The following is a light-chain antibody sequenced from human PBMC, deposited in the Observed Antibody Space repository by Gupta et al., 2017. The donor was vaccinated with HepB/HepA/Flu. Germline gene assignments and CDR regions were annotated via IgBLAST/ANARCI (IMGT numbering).Light chain of an antibody. CDR3: NSRDSSGNHV. Sequence: SSELTQDPSVSVAWGQTVRHPSQGDSLRSYYASWYQQKPGQAPILVIYGKNNRPSGIPDRFSGSSSGNTASLTITGAQAEDEADYYCNSRDSSGNHVFGTGTKVTVL. V-gene: IGLV3-19*01. CDR2: GKN. J-gene: IGLJ1*01. CDR1: SLRSYY.